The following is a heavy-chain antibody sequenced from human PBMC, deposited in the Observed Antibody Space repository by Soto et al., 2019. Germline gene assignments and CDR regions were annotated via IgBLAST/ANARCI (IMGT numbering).Heavy chain of an antibody. V-gene: IGHV3-74*01. CDR2: IEGDGSST. Sequence: GALRVPCTASGFTFSSYWMHWVRQAPGKGLEWVSRIEGDGSSTTSADSVKGRFTVSRDDARNTLYLQMSSLRADDTAIYYCAREGLDTAGFFDVWGQGTMVTVS. D-gene: IGHD3-16*01. CDR1: GFTFSSYW. CDR3: AREGLDTAGFFDV. J-gene: IGHJ3*01.